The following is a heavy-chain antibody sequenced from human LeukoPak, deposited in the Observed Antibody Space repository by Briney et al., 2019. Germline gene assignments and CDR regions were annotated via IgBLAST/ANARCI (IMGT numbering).Heavy chain of an antibody. CDR2: INPNSGGT. CDR3: ARGEAAAGGYFDY. D-gene: IGHD6-13*01. V-gene: IGHV1-2*04. J-gene: IGHJ4*02. CDR1: GYTFTGYY. Sequence: GASVKVSCKASGYTFTGYYMHWVRQAPGQGLEWMGWINPNSGGTNYAQKFQGWVTMTRDTSISTAYMELSRLRSDDTAVYYCARGEAAAGGYFDYWGQGTLVTVSS.